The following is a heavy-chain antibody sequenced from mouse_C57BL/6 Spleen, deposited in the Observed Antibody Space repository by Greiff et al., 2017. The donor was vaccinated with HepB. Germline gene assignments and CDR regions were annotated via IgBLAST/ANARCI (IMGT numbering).Heavy chain of an antibody. CDR3: TITTVRDYYAMDY. D-gene: IGHD1-1*01. V-gene: IGHV1-15*01. CDR2: IDPETGGT. Sequence: LVESGAELVRPGASVTLSCKASGYTFTDYEMHWVKQTPVHGLEWIGAIDPETGGTAYNQKFKGKAILTADKSSSTAYMELRSLTSEDSAVYYCTITTVRDYYAMDYWGQGTSVTVSS. J-gene: IGHJ4*01. CDR1: GYTFTDYE.